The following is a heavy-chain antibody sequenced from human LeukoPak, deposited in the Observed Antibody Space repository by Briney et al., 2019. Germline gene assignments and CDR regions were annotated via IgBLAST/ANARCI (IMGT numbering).Heavy chain of an antibody. V-gene: IGHV6-1*01. J-gene: IGHJ4*02. Sequence: SQTLSLTCAISGDSVSSNSAAWNWIRQSPSRGLEWLGRTYYRSKWYNDYAVSVKSRITINPDTSKNQFSLQLNSVTPEDTAVYYCARGIRDSSGWNYYFDYWGQGTLVTVSS. CDR3: ARGIRDSSGWNYYFDY. CDR2: TYYRSKWYN. D-gene: IGHD6-19*01. CDR1: GDSVSSNSAA.